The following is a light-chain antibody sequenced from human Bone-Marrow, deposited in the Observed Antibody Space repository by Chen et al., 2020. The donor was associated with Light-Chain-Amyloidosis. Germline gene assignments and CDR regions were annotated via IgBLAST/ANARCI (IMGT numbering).Light chain of an antibody. CDR2: EVT. V-gene: IGLV2-14*01. CDR3: SSYTITNTLV. J-gene: IGLJ1*01. Sequence: QSALTQPASVSGSPGQSITISCTGTSSDVGGDNHVSWYQQHPDTDPQLMIYEVTNRPSWVPDRFSGSKSDNTASLTISGLQTEDEADYFCSSYTITNTLVFGSGTRVTVL. CDR1: SSDVGGDNH.